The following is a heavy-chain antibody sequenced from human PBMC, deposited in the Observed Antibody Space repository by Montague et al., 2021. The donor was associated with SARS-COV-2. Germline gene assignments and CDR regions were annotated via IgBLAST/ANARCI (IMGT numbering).Heavy chain of an antibody. CDR2: VHYTGTT. J-gene: IGHJ3*02. V-gene: IGHV4-39*01. Sequence: SETLSLTCTVSGGSITVSRYDWVWLRQPPGKGLEWIVSVHYTGTTYHNASLQVPLTISVDTSQIPFPLKLTSATAPDTSFYSSVSFRASAWSLDYWGQGTLAITVDASENQFSLKMASVTASDTAVCYCARHRASAGSFDIWGQGTMVTVSS. CDR1: GGSITVSRYD. CDR3: VSFRASAWSLDYWGQGTLAITVDASENQFSLKMASVTASDTAVCYCARHRASAGSFDI. D-gene: IGHD3-16*01.